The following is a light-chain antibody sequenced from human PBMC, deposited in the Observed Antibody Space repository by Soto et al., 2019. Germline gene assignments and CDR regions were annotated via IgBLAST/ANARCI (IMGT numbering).Light chain of an antibody. V-gene: IGKV3-15*01. Sequence: EIVVTQSPATLSVSPGERATLSCRASQSVSSNLAWYQQKPGQAPRLLIYGASTRATGIPARFSGSGSGTEFILTISNLQSEDFAVYYCQQYGSSRITFGQGTRLEIK. CDR1: QSVSSN. CDR3: QQYGSSRIT. J-gene: IGKJ5*01. CDR2: GAS.